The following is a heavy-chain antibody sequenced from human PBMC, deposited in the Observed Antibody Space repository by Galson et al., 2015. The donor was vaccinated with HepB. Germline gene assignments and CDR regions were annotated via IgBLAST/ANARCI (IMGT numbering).Heavy chain of an antibody. Sequence: SLRLSCAASGFTFSSYAMHWVRQAPGKGLEWVANIKQDGSEKYYVDSVKGRFTISRDNAKNSLYLQVNSLRAEDTAVYYCARVGGNDYVWGSYRPYYFDYWGQGTLVTVSS. CDR3: ARVGGNDYVWGSYRPYYFDY. CDR1: GFTFSSYA. V-gene: IGHV3-7*03. D-gene: IGHD3-16*02. J-gene: IGHJ4*02. CDR2: IKQDGSEK.